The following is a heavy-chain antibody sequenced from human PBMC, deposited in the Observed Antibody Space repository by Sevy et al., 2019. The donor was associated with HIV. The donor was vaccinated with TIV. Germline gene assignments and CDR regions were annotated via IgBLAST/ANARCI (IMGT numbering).Heavy chain of an antibody. CDR2: INAISSNT. D-gene: IGHD2-15*01. V-gene: IGHV3-21*01. CDR1: GFTFSSYA. Sequence: GGSLRLSCAASGFTFSSYAMNWVRQAPGKGLEWVSSINAISSNTYYADSVKGRFTISRDNAENSLYLQMNSVRAEDTALYYCARDLFSGGNAVYGYWGQGTLVTVSS. J-gene: IGHJ4*02. CDR3: ARDLFSGGNAVYGY.